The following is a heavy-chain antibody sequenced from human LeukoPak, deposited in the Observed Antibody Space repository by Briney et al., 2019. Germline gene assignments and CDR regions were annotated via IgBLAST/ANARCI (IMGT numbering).Heavy chain of an antibody. CDR3: ARDLGNYYDSSGYYPYY. V-gene: IGHV3-48*01. D-gene: IGHD3-22*01. CDR2: ISSSTTII. CDR1: GFTLSGFG. Sequence: GGSLRLSCAASGFTLSGFGMNWVRQAPGKGLEWVSYISSSTTIIYYADSVKGRFIISRDNAKNSLYLQMNSLRAEDTAVYCCARDLGNYYDSSGYYPYYWGQGTLVTVSS. J-gene: IGHJ4*02.